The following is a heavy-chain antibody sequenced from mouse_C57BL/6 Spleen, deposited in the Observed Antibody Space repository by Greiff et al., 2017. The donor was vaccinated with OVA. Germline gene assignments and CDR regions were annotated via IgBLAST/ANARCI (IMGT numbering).Heavy chain of an antibody. CDR2: IRNKANGYTT. CDR3: ARDYGLLYAMDY. CDR1: GFTFTDYY. Sequence: DVMLVESGGGLVQPGGSLSLSCAASGFTFTDYYMSWVRQPPGKALEWLGFIRNKANGYTTEYSASVKGRFTISRDNSQSILYLQMNALRAEDSATYYCARDYGLLYAMDYWGQGTSVTVSS. D-gene: IGHD1-1*01. J-gene: IGHJ4*01. V-gene: IGHV7-3*01.